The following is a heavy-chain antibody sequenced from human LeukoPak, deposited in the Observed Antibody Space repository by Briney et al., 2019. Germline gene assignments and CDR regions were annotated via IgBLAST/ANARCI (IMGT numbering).Heavy chain of an antibody. V-gene: IGHV1-69*13. D-gene: IGHD2-15*01. CDR2: IIPIFGTA. CDR3: ARDSEYCSGGSCYYY. CDR1: GGTFSSYA. J-gene: IGHJ4*02. Sequence: GASVKVSCKASGGTFSSYAISWVRQAPGQGLEWMGGIIPIFGTANYAQKFQGRVTITADESTSTAYMELSSLRSEDTAVYYCARDSEYCSGGSCYYYWGQGTLVTVSS.